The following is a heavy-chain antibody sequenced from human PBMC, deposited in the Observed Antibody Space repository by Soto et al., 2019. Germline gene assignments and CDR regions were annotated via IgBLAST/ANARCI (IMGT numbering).Heavy chain of an antibody. CDR3: ARGGWGSSGSLGWFDP. V-gene: IGHV4-59*01. Sequence: SETLSLTCTVSGGSISSYYWSWIRQPPGKGLEWIGYIYYSGSTNYNPSLKSRVTISVDTSKNQFSLKLSSVTAADTAVYYCARGGWGSSGSLGWFDPWGQGTLVTVSS. CDR2: IYYSGST. J-gene: IGHJ5*02. D-gene: IGHD6-19*01. CDR1: GGSISSYY.